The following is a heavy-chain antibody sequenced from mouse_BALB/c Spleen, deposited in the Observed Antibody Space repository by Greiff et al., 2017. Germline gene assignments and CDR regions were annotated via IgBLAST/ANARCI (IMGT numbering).Heavy chain of an antibody. CDR3: ARGGNYPYYAMDY. Sequence: VQLQQPGAELVKPGASVKLSCKASGYTFTSYWMHWVKQRPGQGLEWIGEINPSNGRTNYNEKFKSKATLTVDKSSSTAYMQLSCLTSEDSAVYYCARGGNYPYYAMDYGGKGTSVTVSS. J-gene: IGHJ4*01. CDR1: GYTFTSYW. D-gene: IGHD2-1*01. V-gene: IGHV1S81*02. CDR2: INPSNGRT.